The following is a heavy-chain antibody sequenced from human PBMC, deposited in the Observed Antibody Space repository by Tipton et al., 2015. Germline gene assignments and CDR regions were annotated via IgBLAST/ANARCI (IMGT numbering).Heavy chain of an antibody. CDR2: IYYTGST. Sequence: TLSLTCTVSGASVSSDSYYWSWIRQPPGKGLEWIAYIYYTGSTNYNPSLKSRVTISVDTSKTHFSLKMSSVTASDTAVYYCAKGTSSSLEGRFDYWRQGTLVTGSS. D-gene: IGHD2-2*01. CDR1: GASVSSDSYY. CDR3: AKGTSSSLEGRFDY. V-gene: IGHV4-61*03. J-gene: IGHJ4*02.